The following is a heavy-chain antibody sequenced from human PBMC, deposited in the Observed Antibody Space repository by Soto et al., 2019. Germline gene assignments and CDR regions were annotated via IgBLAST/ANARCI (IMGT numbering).Heavy chain of an antibody. CDR2: ISGSGGST. J-gene: IGHJ5*02. CDR1: GFTFSSYA. V-gene: IGHV3-23*01. Sequence: EVQLLESGGGLVQPGGSLRLSCAASGFTFSSYAMSWVRQAPGKGLEWVSAISGSGGSTYYADSVKGRFTISRDNSKNTMYLQMNSLRAEDTAVYYCAKDRYSSSTWGWFDPWGQGTLVTVSS. D-gene: IGHD6-6*01. CDR3: AKDRYSSSTWGWFDP.